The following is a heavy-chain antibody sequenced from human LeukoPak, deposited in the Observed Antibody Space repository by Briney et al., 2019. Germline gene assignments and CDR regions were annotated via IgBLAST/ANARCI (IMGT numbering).Heavy chain of an antibody. V-gene: IGHV5-51*01. Sequence: GESLKISCKGSGYIFTNYWIGWVRQMPGKGLEWMGIIYPGDSDTKYSPSFQGQVSISADKSISTAYLQWISLKASDTAMYYCARGSDYFHFDYWGQGTLVIVSS. CDR3: ARGSDYFHFDY. CDR1: GYIFTNYW. CDR2: IYPGDSDT. D-gene: IGHD3-22*01. J-gene: IGHJ4*02.